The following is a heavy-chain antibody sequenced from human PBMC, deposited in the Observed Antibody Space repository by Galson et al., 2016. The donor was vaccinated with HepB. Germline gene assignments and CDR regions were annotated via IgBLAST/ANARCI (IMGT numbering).Heavy chain of an antibody. V-gene: IGHV3-48*04. Sequence: SLRLSCAASGFTFKKYGFNWVRLTPGKGLEWLSYIESYSKIIRYTDSVRGRFTVARDNAKNSVYLQFSGLRVEDTAIYYCARDGPNYNYDFWGQGTLVTVFS. CDR2: IESYSKII. CDR3: ARDGPNYNYDF. CDR1: GFTFKKYG. J-gene: IGHJ4*02. D-gene: IGHD5-24*01.